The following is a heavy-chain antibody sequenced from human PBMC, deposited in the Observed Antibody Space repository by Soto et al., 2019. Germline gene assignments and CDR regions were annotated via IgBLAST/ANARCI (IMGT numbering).Heavy chain of an antibody. V-gene: IGHV1-24*01. D-gene: IGHD5-18*01. J-gene: IGHJ4*02. CDR3: ASGGYRRPYYFDY. CDR1: GYTLTELS. Sequence: ASVKVSCKVSGYTLTELSMHWVRQAPGKGLEWMGGFDPEDGETIYAQKFQGRVTMTEDTSTDTAYMELSSLRSEDTAAYYCASGGYRRPYYFDYWGQGTLVTVSS. CDR2: FDPEDGET.